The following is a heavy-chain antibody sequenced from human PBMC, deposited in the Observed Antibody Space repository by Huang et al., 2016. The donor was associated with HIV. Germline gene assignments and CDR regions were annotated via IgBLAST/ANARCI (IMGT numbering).Heavy chain of an antibody. Sequence: QVQLVQSGAEVKKPGSSVKVSKASGGTFSTYAISWVRQAPGQGLEWMGGIIPICGTAHYEQQFQDTVTITADECTSTAYMELSSLRSEDTALYYCARGRTRSSLYDSYYGLDVWGQGTTVTVSS. J-gene: IGHJ6*02. CDR2: IIPICGTA. D-gene: IGHD6-6*01. CDR1: GGTFSTYA. CDR3: ARGRTRSSLYDSYYGLDV. V-gene: IGHV1-69*01.